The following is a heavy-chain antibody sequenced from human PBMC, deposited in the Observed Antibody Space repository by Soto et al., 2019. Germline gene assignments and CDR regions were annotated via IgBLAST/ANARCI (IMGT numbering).Heavy chain of an antibody. CDR1: GRSLSSGGYY. CDR2: IYYTGST. V-gene: IGHV4-31*03. Sequence: TLSLTCPFSGRSLSSGGYYWNWFRQHPGQGLEWIGDIYYTGSTHYNPSLKSRVTITVDASKNQFSLKLSSVTAADTAVYYCARDQLSVTTGSLDYYYMDVWGKGTTVTVSS. J-gene: IGHJ6*03. D-gene: IGHD4-17*01. CDR3: ARDQLSVTTGSLDYYYMDV.